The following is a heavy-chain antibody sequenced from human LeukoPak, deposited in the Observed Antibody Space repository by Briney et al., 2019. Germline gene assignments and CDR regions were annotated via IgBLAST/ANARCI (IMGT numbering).Heavy chain of an antibody. V-gene: IGHV4-39*07. D-gene: IGHD2-21*02. Sequence: SETLSLTCAVSGGSISSNSYYWGWIRQPPGKGLEWIGSIYYSGSTYYNPSLKSRVTISVDTSKNQFSLKLSSVTAADTAVNYCARGCKGIVVVTATRRGPCGAFDIWGQGTMVTVSS. CDR2: IYYSGST. J-gene: IGHJ3*02. CDR1: GGSISSNSYY. CDR3: ARGCKGIVVVTATRRGPCGAFDI.